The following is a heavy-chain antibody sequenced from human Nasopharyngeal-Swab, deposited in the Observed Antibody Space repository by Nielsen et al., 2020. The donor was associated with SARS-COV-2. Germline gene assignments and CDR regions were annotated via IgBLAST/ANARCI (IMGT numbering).Heavy chain of an antibody. J-gene: IGHJ6*03. CDR1: GYLLSELS. CDR2: FDPEDGQT. V-gene: IGHV1-24*01. Sequence: ASVKVSCKVYGYLLSELSMHCVRQAPGKGLEWMGGFDPEDGQTIYAQNFQGRVTMTEDTSTDTAYMELSSLRSDDTAVYYCATSAASSQRGHYYYYYMDVWGKGATVTVSS. CDR3: ATSAASSQRGHYYYYYMDV.